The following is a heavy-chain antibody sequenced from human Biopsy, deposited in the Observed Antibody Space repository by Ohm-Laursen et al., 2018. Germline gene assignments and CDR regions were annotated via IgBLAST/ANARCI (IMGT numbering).Heavy chain of an antibody. V-gene: IGHV1-2*02. CDR2: IYPNSGDT. CDR3: ARDLLEWSLPS. J-gene: IGHJ4*02. CDR1: GDAFLGYY. Sequence: SVKVSCKASGDAFLGYYLHWVRQAPGQGLEWMGSIYPNSGDTDFAQKFQGRVSMTRDTSVGTAYLELSSLRSDDTAVYYCARDLLEWSLPSWGQGTLVTVSS. D-gene: IGHD3-3*01.